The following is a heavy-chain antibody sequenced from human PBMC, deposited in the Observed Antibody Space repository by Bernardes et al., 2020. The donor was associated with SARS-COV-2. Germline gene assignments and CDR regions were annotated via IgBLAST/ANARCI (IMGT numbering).Heavy chain of an antibody. CDR2: IKGDGSQR. V-gene: IGHV3-7*01. CDR1: RDPTSSNS. J-gene: IGHJ4*02. CDR3: ARIDEVTGRDY. D-gene: IGHD6-19*01. Sequence: ETLSLTCSVSRDPTSSNSYYWAWLRQAPGKGLEWVANIKGDGSQRSSVDSVRGRFTISRDNAKNLLYLQMNSLRAEDTAVYYCARIDEVTGRDYWGQGTLVTVSS.